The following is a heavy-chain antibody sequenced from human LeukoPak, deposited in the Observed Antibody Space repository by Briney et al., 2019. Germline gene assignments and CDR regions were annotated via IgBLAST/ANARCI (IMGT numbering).Heavy chain of an antibody. CDR3: ARGFSSSWYDY. J-gene: IGHJ4*02. CDR2: IYYSGST. CDR1: CGFTFSTY. V-gene: IGHV4-59*01. Sequence: GSLRLSCVNCGFTFSTYWMHWVRQAPGKGLEWIGYIYYSGSTNYNPSLKSRVTISVDTSKNQFSLKLSSVTAADTAVYYCARGFSSSWYDYWGQGTLVTVSS. D-gene: IGHD6-13*01.